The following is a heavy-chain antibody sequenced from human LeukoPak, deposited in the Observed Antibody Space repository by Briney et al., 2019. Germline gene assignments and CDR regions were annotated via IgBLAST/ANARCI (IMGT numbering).Heavy chain of an antibody. CDR2: ISGSCGST. J-gene: IGHJ4*02. D-gene: IGHD3-9*01. Sequence: PGGSLRLSCAASGFTFSIYAMSWVRQAPGKGLEWVSAISGSCGSTYYADSVKGRFTISRDNSTNTLYLQMNSLRAEDTAVYYCAKDHYDILTGSIMGVYYFDYWGQGTLVTVSS. CDR3: AKDHYDILTGSIMGVYYFDY. CDR1: GFTFSIYA. V-gene: IGHV3-23*01.